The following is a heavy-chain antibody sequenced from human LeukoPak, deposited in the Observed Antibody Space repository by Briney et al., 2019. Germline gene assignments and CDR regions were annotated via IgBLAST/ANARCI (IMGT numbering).Heavy chain of an antibody. V-gene: IGHV3-23*01. CDR3: AKTKSDY. CDR1: GFTFSRHG. CDR2: ISGSGGST. Sequence: GSLRLSCVASGFTFSRHGMNWVRQAPGKGLEWVSAISGSGGSTYYADSVKGRFTISRDNSKNTLYLQMNSLRAEDTAVYYCAKTKSDYWGQGTLVTVSS. J-gene: IGHJ4*02.